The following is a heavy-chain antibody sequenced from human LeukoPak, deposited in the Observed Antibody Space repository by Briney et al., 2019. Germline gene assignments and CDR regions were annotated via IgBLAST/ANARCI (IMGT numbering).Heavy chain of an antibody. CDR3: ARGSDYYGSGSHFDY. J-gene: IGHJ4*02. CDR2: IYYSGST. D-gene: IGHD3-10*01. Sequence: PSETLSLTCTVSGGSISSGGYYWSWIRQHPGKGLEWIGYIYYSGSTYYNPSLKSRVTISVDTSKNQFSLKLSSVTAADTAVCYCARGSDYYGSGSHFDYWGQGTLVAVSS. CDR1: GGSISSGGYY. V-gene: IGHV4-31*03.